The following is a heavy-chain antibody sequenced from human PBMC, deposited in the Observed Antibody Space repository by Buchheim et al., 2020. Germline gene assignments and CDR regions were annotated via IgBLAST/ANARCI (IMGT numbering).Heavy chain of an antibody. CDR2: IIPIFGTA. V-gene: IGHV1-69*06. Sequence: QVQLVQSGAEVKKPGSSVKVSCKASGGTFSSYAISWVRQAPGQGLEWMGGIIPIFGTANYAQKFQGRVTITADKSTSTAYMELSSLRSEDTAVHYCAREGHGSGSYYNRDYYYYGMDVWGQGTT. CDR1: GGTFSSYA. CDR3: AREGHGSGSYYNRDYYYYGMDV. J-gene: IGHJ6*02. D-gene: IGHD3-10*01.